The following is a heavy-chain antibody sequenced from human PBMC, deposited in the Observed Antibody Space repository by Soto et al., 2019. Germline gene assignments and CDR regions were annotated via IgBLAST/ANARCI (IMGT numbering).Heavy chain of an antibody. CDR2: MNPNRGKT. J-gene: IGHJ5*02. CDR1: GYTFTSYD. CDR3: ARRRKAPQITDRNMNWFDP. D-gene: IGHD1-20*01. V-gene: IGHV1-8*01. Sequence: ASVKVSCKASGYTFTSYDINWVRQAAGQGREWMGWMNPNRGKTGYAQRFQGRVTMPRDTSINTAYMELRGLRSEDTAVYYCARRRKAPQITDRNMNWFDPWGQGTLVTVSS.